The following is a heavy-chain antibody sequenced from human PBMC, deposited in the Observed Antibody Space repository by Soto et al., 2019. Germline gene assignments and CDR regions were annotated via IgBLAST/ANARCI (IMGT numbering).Heavy chain of an antibody. D-gene: IGHD2-15*01. J-gene: IGHJ4*02. Sequence: GGSLRLSCAASGFTFSSYAMGWVRQGPGKGLEWVAVVSIGGSTHYADSVRGRFTISRDNSKNTLSLQMNSLTAEDTAVYFCAKRRGAGGDFDYWGQGALVTVSS. CDR3: AKRRGAGGDFDY. CDR1: GFTFSSYA. CDR2: VSIGGST. V-gene: IGHV3-23*01.